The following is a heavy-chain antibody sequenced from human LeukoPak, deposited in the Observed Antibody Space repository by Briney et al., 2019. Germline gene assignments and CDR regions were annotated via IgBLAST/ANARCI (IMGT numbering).Heavy chain of an antibody. D-gene: IGHD3-3*01. CDR3: AKFIRDYDFWSGSYRAQWFDP. J-gene: IGHJ5*02. Sequence: GGSLRLSCAASGFTFSSYAMSWVRQAPGKGLEWVSTISGSGADTYYADSVTGRLTISRDNSKDTLNLQISSLGAEDRAVYYCAKFIRDYDFWSGSYRAQWFDPWGQGTLVTVSS. CDR1: GFTFSSYA. V-gene: IGHV3-23*01. CDR2: ISGSGADT.